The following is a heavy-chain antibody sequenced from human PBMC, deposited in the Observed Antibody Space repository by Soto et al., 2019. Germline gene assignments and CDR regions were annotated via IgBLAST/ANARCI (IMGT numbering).Heavy chain of an antibody. CDR3: ARDPGAATGTTFDY. Sequence: QVQLVQSGAEVKKPGASVKISCKASGYTFTTYGIHWVRQAPGQSLEWLGWIYPVNGNTKYSREFQARVTITRDTSARTAYMELSSLRSEDTAVYYCARDPGAATGTTFDYWGQGTLVTASS. D-gene: IGHD6-13*01. CDR1: GYTFTTYG. CDR2: IYPVNGNT. J-gene: IGHJ4*02. V-gene: IGHV1-3*01.